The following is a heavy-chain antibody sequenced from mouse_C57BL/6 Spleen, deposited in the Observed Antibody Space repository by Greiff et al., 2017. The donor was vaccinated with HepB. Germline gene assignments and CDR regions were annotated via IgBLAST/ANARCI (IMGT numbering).Heavy chain of an antibody. CDR1: GYAFSSDW. CDR3: RFFQTGFDY. CDR2: IYPGDGDT. J-gene: IGHJ2*01. V-gene: IGHV1-80*01. Sequence: VQLQQSGAELVKPGASVKISCKASGYAFSSDWMNWVKQRPGKGLEWIGQIYPGDGDTNYNGKFKGKATLTADKSSSTAYMQLSSLTSEDSAVYFCRFFQTGFDYWGQGTTLTVSS.